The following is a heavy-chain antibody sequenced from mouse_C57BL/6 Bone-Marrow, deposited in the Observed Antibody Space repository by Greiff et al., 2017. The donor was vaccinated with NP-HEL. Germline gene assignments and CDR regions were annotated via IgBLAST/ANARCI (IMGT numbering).Heavy chain of an antibody. D-gene: IGHD2-2*01. Sequence: VQLQQSGPELVKPEASVKISCKASGYAFSSSWMNWVKQRPGKGLEWIGRIYPGDGDTNYNGKFKGKATLAADKSSSTAYMQLSSLTSEDSAVYFCARGEGYDVAYWGQGTLVTVSA. J-gene: IGHJ3*01. CDR1: GYAFSSSW. CDR3: ARGEGYDVAY. CDR2: IYPGDGDT. V-gene: IGHV1-82*01.